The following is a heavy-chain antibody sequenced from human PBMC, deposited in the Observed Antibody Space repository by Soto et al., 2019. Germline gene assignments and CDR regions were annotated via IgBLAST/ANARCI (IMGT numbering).Heavy chain of an antibody. J-gene: IGHJ6*02. D-gene: IGHD3-10*01. V-gene: IGHV6-1*01. CDR3: ARDPILWFGELLCPFTRKYGMDV. CDR2: TYYRSKWYN. CDR1: GDSVSSNSAA. Sequence: SQTLSLTCAISGDSVSSNSAAWNWIRQSPSRGLEWLGRTYYRSKWYNDYAVSVKSRITINPDTSKNQFSLQLNSVTPEDTAVYYCARDPILWFGELLCPFTRKYGMDVWGQGTTVTVSS.